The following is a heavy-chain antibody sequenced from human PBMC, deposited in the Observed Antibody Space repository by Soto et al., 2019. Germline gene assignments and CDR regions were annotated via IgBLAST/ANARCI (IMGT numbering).Heavy chain of an antibody. CDR2: ISYDGSNK. D-gene: IGHD6-13*01. CDR3: AKDYGDSSLSHY. Sequence: QVQLVESGGGVVQPGRSLRLSCAASGFTFSSYGMHWVRQAPGKGLEWVAVISYDGSNKYYADSVKGRFTISRDNSKNTLYLQMNSLRAEDTAVYYCAKDYGDSSLSHYWGQGTLVTVSS. V-gene: IGHV3-30*18. CDR1: GFTFSSYG. J-gene: IGHJ4*02.